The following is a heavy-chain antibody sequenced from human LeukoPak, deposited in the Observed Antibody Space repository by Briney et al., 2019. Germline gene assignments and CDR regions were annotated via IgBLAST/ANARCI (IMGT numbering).Heavy chain of an antibody. Sequence: GGSLRLSCAASGFTFSSHPMHWVRQTPGKGLEWVAVISYDGKNKYYADSVNGRFTVSRDNTKNTLNLQMNSLRVDDMGVYYCVRVMTTTRNFDYWGPGTLDTVSS. V-gene: IGHV3-30*04. CDR3: VRVMTTTRNFDY. D-gene: IGHD1-1*01. CDR2: ISYDGKNK. CDR1: GFTFSSHP. J-gene: IGHJ4*02.